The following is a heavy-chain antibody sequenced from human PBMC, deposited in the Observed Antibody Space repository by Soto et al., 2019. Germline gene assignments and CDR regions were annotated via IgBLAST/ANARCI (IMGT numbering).Heavy chain of an antibody. Sequence: QVQLVQSGAEVKKPGSSVKVSCKASGGTFSSYAISWVRQAPGQGLEWMGGIIPIFGTANYAQKFQGRVTITADESTSTAYMELSSLRSEDTAVYYCARVPGGGDYGDPYYYYYRMDVWGQGTTVTVSS. V-gene: IGHV1-69*01. CDR1: GGTFSSYA. J-gene: IGHJ6*02. CDR3: ARVPGGGDYGDPYYYYYRMDV. CDR2: IIPIFGTA. D-gene: IGHD4-17*01.